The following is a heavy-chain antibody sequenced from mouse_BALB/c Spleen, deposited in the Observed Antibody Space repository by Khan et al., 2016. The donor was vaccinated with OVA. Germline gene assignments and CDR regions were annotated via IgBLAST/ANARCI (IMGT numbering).Heavy chain of an antibody. CDR3: VREGAYDRSDGWFAY. CDR2: IIPSNDYT. V-gene: IGHV1-4*01. D-gene: IGHD2-14*01. Sequence: QIQLVQSGAELARPGASVKMSCKASGYTFTTYTIHWVKQRPGQGLEWIGYIIPSNDYTNYNQKFKDRATLTADKSSSTAYMQLSSLTSEDSAVYYGVREGAYDRSDGWFAYWGQGTLVTGSA. CDR1: GYTFTTYT. J-gene: IGHJ3*01.